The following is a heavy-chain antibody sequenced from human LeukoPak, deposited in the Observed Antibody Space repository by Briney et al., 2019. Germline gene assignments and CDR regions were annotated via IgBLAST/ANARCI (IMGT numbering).Heavy chain of an antibody. D-gene: IGHD5-18*01. J-gene: IGHJ4*02. CDR3: AREGYSYGYRYYFDY. Sequence: GGSLRLSCAASGFTFSSFWMSWVRQALGKGLEWVANIKQDGSEKYYVDSVKGRFTISRDNAKNSLYLQMNSLRAEDTAVYYCAREGYSYGYRYYFDYWGQGTLVTVSS. V-gene: IGHV3-7*01. CDR2: IKQDGSEK. CDR1: GFTFSSFW.